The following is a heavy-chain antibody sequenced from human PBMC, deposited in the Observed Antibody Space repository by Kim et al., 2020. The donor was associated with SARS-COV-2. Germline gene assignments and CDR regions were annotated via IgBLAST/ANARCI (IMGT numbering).Heavy chain of an antibody. D-gene: IGHD3-22*01. CDR3: ARVTDYYDSSGLDP. Sequence: VDALKGRFTITRDNAKNSLYLQMNSLRAEDTAVYYCARVTDYYDSSGLDPWGQGTLVTVSS. V-gene: IGHV3-7*01. J-gene: IGHJ5*02.